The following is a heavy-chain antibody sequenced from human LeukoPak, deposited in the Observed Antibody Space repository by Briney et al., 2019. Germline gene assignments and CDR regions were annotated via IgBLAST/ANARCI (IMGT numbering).Heavy chain of an antibody. Sequence: SETLSLTCTVSGGSISSSAYHWGWIRQPPGKGLEWIGSIYHSGSTYYNPSLKSRVTISVDTSKNQFSLKLSSVTAADTAVYYCARDVRDGYTHDAFDIWGQGTMVTVSS. CDR1: GGSISSSAYH. V-gene: IGHV4-39*07. CDR3: ARDVRDGYTHDAFDI. D-gene: IGHD5-24*01. CDR2: IYHSGST. J-gene: IGHJ3*02.